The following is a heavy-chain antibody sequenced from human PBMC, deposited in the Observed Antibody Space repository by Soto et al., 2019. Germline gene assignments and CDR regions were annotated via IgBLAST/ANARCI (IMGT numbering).Heavy chain of an antibody. D-gene: IGHD3-9*01. J-gene: IGHJ4*02. Sequence: QVQLVESGGGLVRPGGSLRLSCAASGFSFSDSYMSWIRQAPGKGPEWLSYISSGSGYIKYADSVRGRLTISRDNAKNSLYLQLNSLRAEDTAMYYCVRHLTGYYFYWGQGTLVTVSS. CDR1: GFSFSDSY. CDR3: VRHLTGYYFY. CDR2: ISSGSGYI. V-gene: IGHV3-11*05.